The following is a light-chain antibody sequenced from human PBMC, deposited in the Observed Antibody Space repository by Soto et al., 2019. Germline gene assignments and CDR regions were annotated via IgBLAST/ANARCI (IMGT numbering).Light chain of an antibody. CDR2: EVS. CDR3: SSYTSTSTLYV. Sequence: QYMLTPPATVSGSPGQSITISCTGTNSDVGGYNYISWYQQHPGKAPGLLIYEVSNRPSGVSNRFSGSKSGNTASLTISGLQAEDEADYSCSSYTSTSTLYVFGSGTKVTVL. CDR1: NSDVGGYNY. V-gene: IGLV2-14*01. J-gene: IGLJ1*01.